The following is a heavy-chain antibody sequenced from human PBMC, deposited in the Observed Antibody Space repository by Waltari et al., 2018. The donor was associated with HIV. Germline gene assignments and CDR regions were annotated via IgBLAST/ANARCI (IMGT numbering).Heavy chain of an antibody. J-gene: IGHJ6*02. V-gene: IGHV3-30*18. CDR1: GFTFRSYG. CDR2: ISYDGSNK. D-gene: IGHD3-9*01. CDR3: AKDTDLTGFFYYYGLDV. Sequence: QVQLVESGGGVVQPGRSLRLSCAASGFTFRSYGMHWVRQASGKGLEWLAVISYDGSNKYYADSVKSRFTISRDNSKNTLYLQMNSLRAEDTAVYYCAKDTDLTGFFYYYGLDVWGQGTTVTVSS.